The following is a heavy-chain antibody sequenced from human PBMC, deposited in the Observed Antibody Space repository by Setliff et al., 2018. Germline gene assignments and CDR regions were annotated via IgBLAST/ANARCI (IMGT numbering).Heavy chain of an antibody. V-gene: IGHV1-24*01. CDR1: GYNLIEVS. J-gene: IGHJ6*03. CDR3: ARVKAPALYYYMDV. CDR2: FDPEDGET. Sequence: ASVKVSCKVSGYNLIEVSMHWVRQAPGKGLEWMGGFDPEDGETIYAQKFQGRVTMTEDTSTDTAYMELSSLRSDDTAVYYCARVKAPALYYYMDVWDKGTTVTVSS. D-gene: IGHD3-16*02.